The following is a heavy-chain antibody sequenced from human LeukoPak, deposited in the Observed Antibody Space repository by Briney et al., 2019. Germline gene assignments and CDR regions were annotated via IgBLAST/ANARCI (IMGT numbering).Heavy chain of an antibody. V-gene: IGHV3-23*01. CDR3: ARAPYYDILTGYYFAFDI. CDR2: ISGSGGST. D-gene: IGHD3-9*01. Sequence: GGSLRLSCAASGFTFSSYAMSWVRQAPGKGLEWVSAISGSGGSTYYADSVKGRFTISRDNSKNTLYLQMNSLRAEDTAVYYCARAPYYDILTGYYFAFDIWGQGTMVTVSS. J-gene: IGHJ3*02. CDR1: GFTFSSYA.